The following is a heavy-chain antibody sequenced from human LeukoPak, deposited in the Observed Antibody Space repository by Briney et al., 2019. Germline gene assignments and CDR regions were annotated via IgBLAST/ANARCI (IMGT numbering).Heavy chain of an antibody. CDR3: ARPGYCSGGGCSHFDY. CDR1: GGSFSGYY. V-gene: IGHV4-34*01. D-gene: IGHD2-15*01. Sequence: SETLSLTCAVYGGSFSGYYWSWIRQPPGKGLEWIGEINHSGSTNYNPSLKSRVTISVDTSKNQFSLKLSSVTAADTAVYYCARPGYCSGGGCSHFDYWGQGTLVTVSS. J-gene: IGHJ4*02. CDR2: INHSGST.